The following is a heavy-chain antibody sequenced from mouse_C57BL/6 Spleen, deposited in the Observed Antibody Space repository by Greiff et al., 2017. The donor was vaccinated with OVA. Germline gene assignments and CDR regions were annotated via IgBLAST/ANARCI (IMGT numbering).Heavy chain of an antibody. J-gene: IGHJ2*01. D-gene: IGHD3-1*01. CDR1: GYTFTSYW. CDR2: IDPSDSYT. Sequence: VQLQQPGAELVKPGASVKLSCKASGYTFTSYWMQWVKQRPGQGLEWIGEIDPSDSYTNYNQKFKGKATLTVDTSSSTAYMQLSSLTSEDSAVYYCARWGTPDYWGQGTTLTVSS. V-gene: IGHV1-50*01. CDR3: ARWGTPDY.